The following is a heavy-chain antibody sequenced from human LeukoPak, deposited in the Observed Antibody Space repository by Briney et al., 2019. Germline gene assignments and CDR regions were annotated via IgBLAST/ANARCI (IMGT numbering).Heavy chain of an antibody. D-gene: IGHD2-2*01. CDR1: GGSISRTTYH. CDR2: IYYDGTT. J-gene: IGHJ4*02. V-gene: IGHV4-39*01. Sequence: SETLSLTCTVSGGSISRTTYHWGWIRQPPGKGLEWIGSIYYDGTTYYSPSLKSRVAISVDTSKNQFSLKLRSVTAADTAVYYCASPLGYCSSTDCYGDYWGQGTLVTVS. CDR3: ASPLGYCSSTDCYGDY.